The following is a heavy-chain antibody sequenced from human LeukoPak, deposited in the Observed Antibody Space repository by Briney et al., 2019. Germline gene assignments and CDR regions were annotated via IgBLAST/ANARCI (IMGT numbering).Heavy chain of an antibody. V-gene: IGHV4-59*01. CDR1: GGSISSYY. J-gene: IGHJ4*02. Sequence: SETLSLTCTVSGGSISSYYWSWIRQPPGKGLEWIGYIYYSGSTNYNPSLKSRVTISVDTSKNQFSLKLSSVTAADTAVYYCARDNRGERAFDYWGQGTLVTVSS. CDR2: IYYSGST. D-gene: IGHD1-1*01. CDR3: ARDNRGERAFDY.